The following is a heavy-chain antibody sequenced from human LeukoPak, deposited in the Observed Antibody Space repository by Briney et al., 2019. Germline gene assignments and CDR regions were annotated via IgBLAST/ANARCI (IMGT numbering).Heavy chain of an antibody. CDR1: GFTFDDYA. CDR2: ISWNSGSI. Sequence: GRSLRLSCAASGFTFDDYAMHWVRQAPGKGLEWVSGISWNSGSIGYADPVKGRFTISRDNAKNSLYLQMNSLRAEDTALYYCAKDTYSGYDYGRFDYWGQGTLVTVSS. CDR3: AKDTYSGYDYGRFDY. V-gene: IGHV3-9*01. D-gene: IGHD5-12*01. J-gene: IGHJ4*02.